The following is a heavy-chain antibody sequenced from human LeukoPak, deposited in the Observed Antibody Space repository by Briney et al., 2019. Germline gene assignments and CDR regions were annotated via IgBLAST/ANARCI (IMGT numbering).Heavy chain of an antibody. CDR1: GFTFSSYA. V-gene: IGHV3-48*02. CDR3: ARGIRRYSSGCGLDY. D-gene: IGHD6-19*01. CDR2: ISSSSSTI. J-gene: IGHJ4*02. Sequence: GGSLRLSCAASGFTFSSYAMSWVRQAPGKGLEWVSYISSSSSTIYYADSVKGRFTISRDNAKNSLYLQMNSLRDEDTAVYYCARGIRRYSSGCGLDYWGQGTLVTVSS.